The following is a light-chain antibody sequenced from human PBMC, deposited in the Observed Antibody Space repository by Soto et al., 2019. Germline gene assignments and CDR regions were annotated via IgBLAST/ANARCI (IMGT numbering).Light chain of an antibody. CDR1: QSLNCFY. J-gene: IGKJ1*01. Sequence: EIGLTQSPGTLSLSPGERATLSCRASQSLNCFYLAWYQQKPGPAPRLRIYGSSNRDTGIPDRFSGSGSGTDFTLTISSLDPEECTLYSCQQHDISPRTSGQGTTVEVK. CDR3: QQHDISPRT. CDR2: GSS. V-gene: IGKV3-20*01.